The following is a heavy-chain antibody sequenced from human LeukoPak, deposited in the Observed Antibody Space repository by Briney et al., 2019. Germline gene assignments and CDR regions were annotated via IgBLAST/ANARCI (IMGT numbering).Heavy chain of an antibody. CDR3: ATANCLYCSSTTYLFDH. V-gene: IGHV1-2*02. D-gene: IGHD2-2*01. CDR2: INPNSGDT. CDR1: GYTFTDYY. J-gene: IGHJ4*02. Sequence: GASVKGSCKASGYTFTDYYLHWGRQAPVQGFEWMGWINPNSGDTNYAQKFQGRVTMTRDTSISAAHMELSTLRSDDTAVYYCATANCLYCSSTTYLFDHWGQGTLVTVSS.